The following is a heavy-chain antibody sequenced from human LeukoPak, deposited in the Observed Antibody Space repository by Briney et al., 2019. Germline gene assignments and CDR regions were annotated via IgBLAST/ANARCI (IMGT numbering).Heavy chain of an antibody. CDR1: GFTFSNYW. Sequence: GGSLRLSCAASGFTFSNYWMHWVRQAPGKGLVWVSRIDTDGSSTSYADSVKGRFTISRDNAKNTLYLQMNSLRAEDTAVYYCAKDGPYYYYYWGQGTLVTVSS. CDR2: IDTDGSST. J-gene: IGHJ4*02. V-gene: IGHV3-74*01. CDR3: AKDGPYYYYY.